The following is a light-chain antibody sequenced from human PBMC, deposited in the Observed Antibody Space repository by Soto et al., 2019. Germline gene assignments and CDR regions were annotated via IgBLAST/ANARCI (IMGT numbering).Light chain of an antibody. J-gene: IGKJ2*01. CDR3: MQLTHVPYT. V-gene: IGKV2-24*01. CDR1: QNLAFSNGDTY. Sequence: DVVLSQTQLSSPVTLGQPASISCRSSQNLAFSNGDTYLSWLQQRPGQPPRLLIYKVSNRFSGVPDRFSGSGAVTDFTLKISRVEAEDVGVYYCMQLTHVPYTFGQGTKLEIK. CDR2: KVS.